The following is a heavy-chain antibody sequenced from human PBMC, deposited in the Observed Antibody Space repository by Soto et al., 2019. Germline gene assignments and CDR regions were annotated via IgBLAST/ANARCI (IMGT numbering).Heavy chain of an antibody. Sequence: GGSLRLSCAASGFTFSSYAMSWVRQAPGKGLEWVSAISGSGCSTYYADSVKGRFTISRDNSKNTLYLQMNSLRAEDAAVYYCAKDENGDYAFDIWGQGTMVTVSS. D-gene: IGHD4-17*01. V-gene: IGHV3-23*01. CDR1: GFTFSSYA. CDR3: AKDENGDYAFDI. J-gene: IGHJ3*02. CDR2: ISGSGCST.